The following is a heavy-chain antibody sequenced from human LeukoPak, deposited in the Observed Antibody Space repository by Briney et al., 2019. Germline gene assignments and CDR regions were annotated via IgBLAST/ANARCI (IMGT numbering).Heavy chain of an antibody. J-gene: IGHJ4*02. Sequence: HPGGSLRLSCVASGFTFSNYGMHWVRQGPGKGLEWVAFIRYDGSNKYYAGSVRGRFTISRDNSKNTLYLQMDSLRGDDTAVYYCAKVGPVYYEIWSGYLEDWGQGTLVTVSS. D-gene: IGHD3-3*01. CDR3: AKVGPVYYEIWSGYLED. CDR2: IRYDGSNK. CDR1: GFTFSNYG. V-gene: IGHV3-30*02.